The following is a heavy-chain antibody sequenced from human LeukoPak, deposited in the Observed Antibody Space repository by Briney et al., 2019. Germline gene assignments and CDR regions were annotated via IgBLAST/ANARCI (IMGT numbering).Heavy chain of an antibody. CDR3: ARGSSSDWPLED. J-gene: IGHJ4*02. CDR2: INPYNGDT. CDR1: GYTYINYA. V-gene: IGHV1-3*01. Sequence: ASVKVSCKASGYTYINYAIHWVRQAPGQRLEWMGWINPYNGDTEYSQKLQGRVTITKDTSATTAYMDLSTLKSEDTAVYYCARGSSSDWPLEDRGRGILVTVSS. D-gene: IGHD6-19*01.